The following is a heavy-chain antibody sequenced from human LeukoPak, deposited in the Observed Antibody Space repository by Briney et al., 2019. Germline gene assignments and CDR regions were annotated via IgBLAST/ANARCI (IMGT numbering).Heavy chain of an antibody. CDR1: GYSISSGYY. J-gene: IGHJ1*01. CDR3: ARVVQSTDSSGFYLPEYFQH. CDR2: IYHSGST. Sequence: SETLSLTCTVSGYSISSGYYWGWVRQPPGKGLEWIGSIYHSGSTYYNPSLKSRVTISVDTSKNEFSLKLSSVTAADTAVHYCARVVQSTDSSGFYLPEYFQHWGQGTLVTVSS. V-gene: IGHV4-38-2*02. D-gene: IGHD3-22*01.